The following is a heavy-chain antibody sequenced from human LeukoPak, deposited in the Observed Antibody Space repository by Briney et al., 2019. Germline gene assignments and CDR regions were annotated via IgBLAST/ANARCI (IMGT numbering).Heavy chain of an antibody. J-gene: IGHJ4*02. Sequence: SETLSLTCTVSGGSISSASYYWSWIRQPAGKGLEWIGRIYTSGSTNYNPSLKSRVTISVDTSKNQFSLKLSSVTAADTAVYYCGTGTTVYYFGYWGQGTLVTVSS. CDR1: GGSISSASYY. CDR3: GTGTTVYYFGY. V-gene: IGHV4-61*02. CDR2: IYTSGST. D-gene: IGHD1-7*01.